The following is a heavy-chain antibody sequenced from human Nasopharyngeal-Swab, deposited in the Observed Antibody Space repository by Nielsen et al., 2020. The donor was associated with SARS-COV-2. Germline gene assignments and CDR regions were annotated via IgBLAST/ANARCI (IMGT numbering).Heavy chain of an antibody. D-gene: IGHD2-2*01. CDR1: GFTFNQYY. J-gene: IGHJ1*01. Sequence: ASVKVSCKASGFTFNQYYMHWVRQAPGQGLEWMGVITPSGGATNYARKFQGRVTMTRDPSTSTVYLDLSSLKSEDTAVYFCARDLGGGYCTTTNCPGSWGQGTLVTVSS. CDR3: ARDLGGGYCTTTNCPGS. CDR2: ITPSGGAT. V-gene: IGHV1-46*02.